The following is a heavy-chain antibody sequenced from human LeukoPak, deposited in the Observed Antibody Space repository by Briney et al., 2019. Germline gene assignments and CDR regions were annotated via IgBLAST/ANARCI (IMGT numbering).Heavy chain of an antibody. V-gene: IGHV4-39*07. CDR2: INHSGST. D-gene: IGHD3-16*02. Sequence: SETLSLTCSVSGGSISSSSYYWGWIRQPPGRGLEWIGEINHSGSTNYNPSLKSRVTIAVDTSKNQFSLKLSSVTAADTAVYYCARGVSRLRLGELSRRLNWFDPWGQGTLVTVSS. CDR1: GGSISSSSYY. J-gene: IGHJ5*02. CDR3: ARGVSRLRLGELSRRLNWFDP.